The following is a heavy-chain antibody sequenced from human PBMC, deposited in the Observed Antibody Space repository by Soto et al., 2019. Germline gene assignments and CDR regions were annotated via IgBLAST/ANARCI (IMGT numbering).Heavy chain of an antibody. CDR1: GYTFSTYG. CDR3: ARDSAAHGPVFDY. CDR2: ISTSNGDT. Sequence: AASVKVSCKASGYTFSTYGISWVRQAPGQGLEWMAWISTSNGDTHYAQKVQDRVSMTTDRFTTTAYMELRSLRSDDTAIYYCARDSAAHGPVFDYWGQGXLVTVS. J-gene: IGHJ4*02. V-gene: IGHV1-18*04. D-gene: IGHD6-13*01.